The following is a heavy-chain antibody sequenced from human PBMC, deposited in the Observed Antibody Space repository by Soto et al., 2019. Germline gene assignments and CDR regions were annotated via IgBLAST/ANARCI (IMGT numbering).Heavy chain of an antibody. V-gene: IGHV1-18*01. Sequence: QVQLLQSGPEVKKPGASMKISCKISGYTFNHFGVTWVRQAPGQGLEWIGWISAYNGNTKYTQRLQDRVTLTTDASTSTASMEVRSLKSDDAAVYYCARDNPSLSGASLIDYWGQGTQVTVSS. CDR3: ARDNPSLSGASLIDY. D-gene: IGHD2-8*02. CDR2: ISAYNGNT. J-gene: IGHJ4*02. CDR1: GYTFNHFG.